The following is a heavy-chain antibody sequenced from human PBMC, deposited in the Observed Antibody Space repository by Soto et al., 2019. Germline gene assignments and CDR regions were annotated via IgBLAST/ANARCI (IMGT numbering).Heavy chain of an antibody. Sequence: QVQLQESGPGLVKPSQTLSLTCTVSGGSISSGGYYWSWIRQHPGKGLEWIGYIYYSGSTYYNPYLKSRVTIAVDTSKHQFSLKLSSVTAADTAVYYCARAYYDYIWGSYRSPNFDYWGQGTLVTVSS. CDR2: IYYSGST. J-gene: IGHJ4*02. CDR3: ARAYYDYIWGSYRSPNFDY. CDR1: GGSISSGGYY. V-gene: IGHV4-31*03. D-gene: IGHD3-16*02.